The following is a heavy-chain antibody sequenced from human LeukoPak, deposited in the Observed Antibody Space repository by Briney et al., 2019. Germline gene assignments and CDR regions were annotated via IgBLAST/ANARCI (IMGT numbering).Heavy chain of an antibody. CDR1: EFTFSSYS. V-gene: IGHV3-48*01. CDR2: ISSSSSTI. Sequence: GGSLRLSCAASEFTFSSYSMNWVRQAPGKGLEWVSYISSSSSTIYYADSVKGRFTISRDNAKNSLYLQMNSLRAEDTAVYYCARDLYYYGSGSNHDYWGQGTLVTVSS. CDR3: ARDLYYYGSGSNHDY. D-gene: IGHD3-10*01. J-gene: IGHJ4*02.